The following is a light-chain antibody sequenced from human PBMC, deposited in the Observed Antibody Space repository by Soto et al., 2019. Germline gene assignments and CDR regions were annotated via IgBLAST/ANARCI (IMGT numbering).Light chain of an antibody. CDR1: QDIANH. Sequence: DIQMTQSPSSLSASVGDRVTITCQASQDIANHVNWYQQKPGKAPNLLIYDSSSLQTGVPSRFSGSVSGTDFTFTISSLQPEDIATYYCQQYYNFPRTFGHGTKVEIK. V-gene: IGKV1-33*01. J-gene: IGKJ1*01. CDR2: DSS. CDR3: QQYYNFPRT.